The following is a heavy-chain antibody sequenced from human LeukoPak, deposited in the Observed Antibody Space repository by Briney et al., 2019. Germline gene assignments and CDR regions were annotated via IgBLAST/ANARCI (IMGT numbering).Heavy chain of an antibody. CDR3: ARETRPSGYGGYPEPYFQH. V-gene: IGHV1-46*01. CDR2: INPSGGST. J-gene: IGHJ1*01. CDR1: GYTFTSYC. D-gene: IGHD3-22*01. Sequence: ASVKVSCKASGYTFTSYCMHWVRQAPGQGLEWMGIINPSGGSTSYAQKFQGRVTMTRDTSTSTVYMELSSLRSEDTAVYYCARETRPSGYGGYPEPYFQHWGQGTLVTVSS.